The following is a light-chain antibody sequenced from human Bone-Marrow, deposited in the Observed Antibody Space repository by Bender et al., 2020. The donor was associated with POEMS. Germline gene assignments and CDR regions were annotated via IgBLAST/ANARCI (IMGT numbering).Light chain of an antibody. CDR2: RDN. CDR3: SSYAGSIYV. Sequence: SSELTQPPSISVSPGQTARITCSAAALPKSYAYWYQQKSGQAPILLIYRDNERPSGVPDRFSGSKSGNTASLTVSGLQVEDEADYYCSSYAGSIYVFGTGTKVTVL. J-gene: IGLJ1*01. V-gene: IGLV3-25*02. CDR1: ALPKSY.